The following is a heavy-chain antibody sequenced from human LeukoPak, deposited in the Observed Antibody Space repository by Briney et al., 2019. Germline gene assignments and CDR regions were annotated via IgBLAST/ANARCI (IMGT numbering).Heavy chain of an antibody. D-gene: IGHD3-10*01. V-gene: IGHV4-34*01. CDR3: ARTRRHYYGSGKNLTPWPAGLDV. CDR1: GGSFSGYY. J-gene: IGHJ6*02. CDR2: INHSGST. Sequence: PSETLSLTCAVYGGSFSGYYWSWIRQPPGKGLEWIGEINHSGSTNYNPSLKSRVTISVDTSKNQFSLTLSSVTAADTAVYYCARTRRHYYGSGKNLTPWPAGLDVWGQGTTVTVS.